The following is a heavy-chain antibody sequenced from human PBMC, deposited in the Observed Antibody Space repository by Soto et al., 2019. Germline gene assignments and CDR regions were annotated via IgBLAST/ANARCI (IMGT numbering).Heavy chain of an antibody. CDR1: GGYSGGNIDY. Sequence: SETLSLTCSVSGGYSGGNIDYWGWISQPPGKGLEWIATVHYSGSTYYTPSLKSRVTISADTSKNQFSLRLNSVTAADTAVYYCARQHYYDSSGYYTWNWGQGTLVTVSS. J-gene: IGHJ4*02. V-gene: IGHV4-39*01. CDR2: VHYSGST. D-gene: IGHD3-22*01. CDR3: ARQHYYDSSGYYTWN.